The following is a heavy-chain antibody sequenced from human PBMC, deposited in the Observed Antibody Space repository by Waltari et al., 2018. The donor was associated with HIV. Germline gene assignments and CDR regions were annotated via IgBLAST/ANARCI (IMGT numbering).Heavy chain of an antibody. D-gene: IGHD6-19*01. CDR1: GFTFSGYA. CDR3: TREPGVAVAGTDFDY. Sequence: EVQLVESGGGLVQPGGSLKLPCAASGFTFSGYAMHWVRQASGKGLEWVGRIRSKANSYATAYAASVKGRFTISRDDSKNTAYLQMNSLKTEDTAVYYCTREPGVAVAGTDFDYWGQGTLVTVSS. J-gene: IGHJ4*02. CDR2: IRSKANSYAT. V-gene: IGHV3-73*02.